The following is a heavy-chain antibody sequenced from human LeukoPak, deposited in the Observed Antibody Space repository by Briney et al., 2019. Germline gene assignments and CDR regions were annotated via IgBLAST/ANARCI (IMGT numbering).Heavy chain of an antibody. CDR1: GFTFDDYG. J-gene: IGHJ6*02. CDR3: AREEDSSGYYYVGNYYYGMDV. D-gene: IGHD3-22*01. V-gene: IGHV3-20*04. CDR2: INWNGGST. Sequence: GGSLRLSCAASGFTFDDYGMSWVRQAPGKGLEWVSGINWNGGSTGYADSVKGRFTISRDNAKNSLYLQMNSLRAEDTAVYYCAREEDSSGYYYVGNYYYGMDVWGQGTTVTVSS.